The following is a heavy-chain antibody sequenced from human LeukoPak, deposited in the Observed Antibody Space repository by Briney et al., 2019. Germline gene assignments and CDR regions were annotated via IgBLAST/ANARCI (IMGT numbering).Heavy chain of an antibody. V-gene: IGHV5-51*01. CDR1: GYNFTNYW. CDR3: ARLPYCGSDCYPNWFDP. CDR2: IYPGDSDT. Sequence: GESLKISCQAAGYNFTNYWIAWVRQTPGKGLEWMGIIYPGDSDTRYSPSFQGQVTISADKSISTAYLQWSSLKASDSAMYYCARLPYCGSDCYPNWFDPWGQGTLVTVSS. J-gene: IGHJ5*02. D-gene: IGHD2-21*02.